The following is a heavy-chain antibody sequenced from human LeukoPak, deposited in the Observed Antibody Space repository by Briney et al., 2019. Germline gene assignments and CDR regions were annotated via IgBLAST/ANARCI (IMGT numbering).Heavy chain of an antibody. V-gene: IGHV1-46*01. D-gene: IGHD2-2*01. J-gene: IGHJ6*02. CDR2: INPSGGST. CDR3: ARDLRVPAAMEEVQPLYYYYYGMDV. Sequence: ASVKVSCKASGYTFTSYYMHWVRQAPGQGLEWMGIINPSGGSTSYAQKFQGRVTMTRDASTSTVYVELSSLRSEDTAVYYCARDLRVPAAMEEVQPLYYYYYGMDVWGQGTTVTVSS. CDR1: GYTFTSYY.